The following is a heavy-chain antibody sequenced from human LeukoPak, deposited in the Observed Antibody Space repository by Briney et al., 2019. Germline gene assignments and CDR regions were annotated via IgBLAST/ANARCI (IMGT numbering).Heavy chain of an antibody. CDR1: GFIFGDYY. CDR2: ISRIGNTK. Sequence: GGSLRLSCTASGFIFGDYYMAWVRQAPGKGLEWISYISRIGNTKYDAGSVKGRFIVSRDNAKNSLYLQMNSLRAEDTAVYYCVRYYGSGSPYRDYYFDYWGQGTLVTVSS. J-gene: IGHJ4*02. V-gene: IGHV3-11*04. CDR3: VRYYGSGSPYRDYYFDY. D-gene: IGHD3-10*01.